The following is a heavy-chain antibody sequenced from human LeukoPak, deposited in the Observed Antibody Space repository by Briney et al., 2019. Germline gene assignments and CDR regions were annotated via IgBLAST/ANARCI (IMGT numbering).Heavy chain of an antibody. CDR2: ISAYDGNT. CDR3: ARYSGSYSYYYYYMDV. D-gene: IGHD1-26*01. CDR1: GYTFTSYG. J-gene: IGHJ6*03. Sequence: GASVKVSCKASGYTFTSYGISWVRQAPGQGLEWMGWISAYDGNTNYAQKLQGRVTMTTDTSTSTAYMELRSLRSDDTAVYYCARYSGSYSYYYYYMDVWGKGTTVTVSS. V-gene: IGHV1-18*01.